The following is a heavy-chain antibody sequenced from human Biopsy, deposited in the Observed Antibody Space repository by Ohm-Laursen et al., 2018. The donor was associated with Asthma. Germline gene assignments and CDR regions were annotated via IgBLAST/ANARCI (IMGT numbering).Heavy chain of an antibody. D-gene: IGHD1/OR15-1a*01. Sequence: GASVKVSCKASGYSFTSDYIHWVRQAPGQGLEWMGIFNPSGGSTSYAQKFQGRVTMTRDTSTSTVYMELSSLRSEDTAVYYCARASGTNPHYFDYWGQGTLVTVSS. CDR3: ARASGTNPHYFDY. V-gene: IGHV1-46*01. J-gene: IGHJ4*02. CDR1: GYSFTSDY. CDR2: FNPSGGST.